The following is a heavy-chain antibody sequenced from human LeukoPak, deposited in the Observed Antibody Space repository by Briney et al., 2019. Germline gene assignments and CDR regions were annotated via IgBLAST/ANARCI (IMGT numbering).Heavy chain of an antibody. D-gene: IGHD1-7*01. Sequence: LETLSLTCTVSGGSISNYYCSWIRQPPGKGLEWNGYIYYSGSTNYNPSLKSRVTISVDTSKNQFSLKVSSLTDVDTAVYYCARHNWNYIAFDIWGQGTMVTVSS. CDR3: ARHNWNYIAFDI. CDR2: IYYSGST. J-gene: IGHJ3*02. CDR1: GGSISNYY. V-gene: IGHV4-59*01.